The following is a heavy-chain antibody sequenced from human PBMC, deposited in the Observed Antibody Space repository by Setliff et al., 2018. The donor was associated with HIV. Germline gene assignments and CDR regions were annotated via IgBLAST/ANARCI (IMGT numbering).Heavy chain of an antibody. D-gene: IGHD2-15*01. V-gene: IGHV1-18*01. CDR2: ISSYNDNT. J-gene: IGHJ3*02. Sequence: ASVKVSCKASGYSFTNYGISWVRQAPGQGLEWMGWISSYNDNTNYALNLQGRVTMTTDTSTSTASMELSSLRSDDTAVYYCARDDVGYCSGGSCYNIFDTFDIWGQGTVVTVSS. CDR1: GYSFTNYG. CDR3: ARDDVGYCSGGSCYNIFDTFDI.